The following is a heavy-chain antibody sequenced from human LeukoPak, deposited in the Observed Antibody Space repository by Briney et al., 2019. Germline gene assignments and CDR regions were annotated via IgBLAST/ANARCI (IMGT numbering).Heavy chain of an antibody. D-gene: IGHD3-10*01. CDR3: AKSRGDY. V-gene: IGHV3-23*01. CDR1: GFTFSIHT. J-gene: IGHJ4*02. CDR2: VSGGVPST. Sequence: GGSLRLSCAASGFTFSIHTMSWVRQAPGKGLEWVSLVSGGVPSTYYADSVKGRFTISRDNSKNTLYLQMNSLRAEDTAVYYCAKSRGDYWGQGTLVTVSS.